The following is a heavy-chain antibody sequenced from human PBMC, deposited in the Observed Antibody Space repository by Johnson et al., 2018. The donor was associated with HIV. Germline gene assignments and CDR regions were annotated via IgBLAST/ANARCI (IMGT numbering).Heavy chain of an antibody. CDR3: ARAPEVRGIDAFDI. CDR1: GFTFSSYW. J-gene: IGHJ3*02. D-gene: IGHD3-10*01. V-gene: IGHV3-7*02. Sequence: EVQLVESGGGLVQPGWSLRLSCAASGFTFSSYWMSWVRQAPGKGLEWVANIKQDGSEKYYVDSVKGRFTISRDNAKNSLYLQMNILTAEDTAVYYCARAPEVRGIDAFDIWGQGTMVTVSS. CDR2: IKQDGSEK.